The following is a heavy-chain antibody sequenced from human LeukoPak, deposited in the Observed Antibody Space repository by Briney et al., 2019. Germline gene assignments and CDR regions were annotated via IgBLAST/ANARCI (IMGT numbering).Heavy chain of an antibody. CDR1: GGSISSYY. CDR3: ARNRVVRAPNFDD. Sequence: ASETLSLTCSVYGGSISSYYWTWVRQPPGKGLEWLGYIYYSGSTSYNPSPKSRVTISLDTSKNQFSLRLTSVTAADTAVYYCARNRVVRAPNFDDWGQGTLVTVFS. D-gene: IGHD1-26*01. CDR2: IYYSGST. V-gene: IGHV4-59*01. J-gene: IGHJ4*02.